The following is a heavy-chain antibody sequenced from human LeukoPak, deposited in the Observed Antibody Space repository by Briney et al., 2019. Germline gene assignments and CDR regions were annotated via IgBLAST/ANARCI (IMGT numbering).Heavy chain of an antibody. V-gene: IGHV3-21*01. Sequence: PGGSLRLSCAASGFTFSSYSMNWVRQAPGKGLEWVSFISSSSSYIYYADSVKGRFTISRDNAKNSLYLQMNSLSAEDTAVYYCARGEYGSGSYHIDYWGQGTLVTVSS. CDR3: ARGEYGSGSYHIDY. CDR2: ISSSSSYI. J-gene: IGHJ4*02. CDR1: GFTFSSYS. D-gene: IGHD3-10*01.